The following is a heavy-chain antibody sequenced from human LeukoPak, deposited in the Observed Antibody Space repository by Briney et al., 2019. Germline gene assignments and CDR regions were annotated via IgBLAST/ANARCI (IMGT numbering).Heavy chain of an antibody. J-gene: IGHJ5*02. CDR2: IYHSGST. Sequence: SETLSLTCAVSGGSISSSNWWSWVRQPPGKWLEWIGEIYHSGSTNYNPSLKSRVTISVDKSKNQFSLKLSSVTAADTAVYYCAREPNSSSWYRWFDPWGQGTLVTVSS. D-gene: IGHD6-13*01. CDR1: GGSISSSNW. V-gene: IGHV4-4*02. CDR3: AREPNSSSWYRWFDP.